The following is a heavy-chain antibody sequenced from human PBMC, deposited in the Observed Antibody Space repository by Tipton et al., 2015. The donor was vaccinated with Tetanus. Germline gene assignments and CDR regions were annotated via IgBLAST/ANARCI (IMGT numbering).Heavy chain of an antibody. CDR2: ISSSSRYI. Sequence: GSLRLSCAASGFTLSRYTLNWVRQAPGKGLEWVSSISSSSRYIYYADSVKGRFTISRDNAKNSLYLQMISLRDEDTAVYYCAKPVRRHVYAFDFWGQGTLVTVSS. J-gene: IGHJ4*02. D-gene: IGHD1-14*01. CDR3: AKPVRRHVYAFDF. V-gene: IGHV3-21*04. CDR1: GFTLSRYT.